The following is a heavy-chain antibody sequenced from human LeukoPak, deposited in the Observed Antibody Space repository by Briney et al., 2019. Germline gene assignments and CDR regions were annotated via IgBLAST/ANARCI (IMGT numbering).Heavy chain of an antibody. CDR1: GGSISSYY. J-gene: IGHJ4*02. Sequence: SETLSLTCTVSGGSISSYYWSWIRQPPGKGLEWIGYIYYSGSTNYNPSLKSRVTISVDTSKNQFSLKLSSVTAADTAVYYCARFNYYDSSGRFDYWGQGTLVTVSS. CDR3: ARFNYYDSSGRFDY. CDR2: IYYSGST. D-gene: IGHD3-22*01. V-gene: IGHV4-59*01.